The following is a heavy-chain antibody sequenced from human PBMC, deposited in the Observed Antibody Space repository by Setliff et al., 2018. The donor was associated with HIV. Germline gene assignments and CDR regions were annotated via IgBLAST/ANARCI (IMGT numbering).Heavy chain of an antibody. CDR2: INPSSGST. CDR1: GYTFTSYY. CDR3: AKASRGEYYDNSGFFVTYFDY. Sequence: GASVKVSCKASGYTFTSYYMHWVRQAPGQGLEWMGIINPSSGSTTYAQKFQGRVTMTRDTSTSTVYMELSSLRSEDTAVYYCAKASRGEYYDNSGFFVTYFDYWGQGKLVTVSS. J-gene: IGHJ4*02. V-gene: IGHV1-46*01. D-gene: IGHD3-22*01.